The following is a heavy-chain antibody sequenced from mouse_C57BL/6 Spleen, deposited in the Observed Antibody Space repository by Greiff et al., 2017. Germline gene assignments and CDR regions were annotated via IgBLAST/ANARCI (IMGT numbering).Heavy chain of an antibody. J-gene: IGHJ2*01. D-gene: IGHD4-1*01. V-gene: IGHV1-80*01. Sequence: QVQLQQSGAELVKPGASVKISCKASGYAFSSYWMNWVKQRPGKGLEWIGQIYPGDGDTNYNGKFKGKATLTADKSSSTAYMQLSSLTSEDSAVYFCAREEVGRYYFDYWGQGTTLTVSS. CDR1: GYAFSSYW. CDR2: IYPGDGDT. CDR3: AREEVGRYYFDY.